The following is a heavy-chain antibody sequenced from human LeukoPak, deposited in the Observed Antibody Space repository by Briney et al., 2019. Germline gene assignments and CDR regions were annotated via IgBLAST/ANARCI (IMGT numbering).Heavy chain of an antibody. J-gene: IGHJ3*02. V-gene: IGHV3-48*01. CDR1: GYTFSSYS. CDR2: FSTSSGTI. Sequence: AGGALRLSCAAPGYTFSSYSMDWVRQAPGKGLEWVSYFSTSSGTISYADSGKSRFTISRDNAKNSLYLQMNSLRAEDTAVYYCARDSMYAFDIWGQGTMVTVSS. D-gene: IGHD2-2*01. CDR3: ARDSMYAFDI.